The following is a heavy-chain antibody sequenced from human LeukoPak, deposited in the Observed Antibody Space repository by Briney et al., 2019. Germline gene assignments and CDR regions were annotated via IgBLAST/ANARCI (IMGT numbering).Heavy chain of an antibody. CDR2: ISASGDDT. V-gene: IGHV3-23*01. CDR1: GFTFSSYA. D-gene: IGHD2-15*01. Sequence: GGSLRLSCAVSGFTFSSYAMSWVRQAPGKGLEWVSIISASGDDTKNADSVKGRFTISRDNSKNILYLQMNSLRARDTGGYYWTKGRGRYCEGGRSSRVLDCWRQGTVVTVPS. J-gene: IGHJ4*02. CDR3: TKGRGRYCEGGRSSRVLDC.